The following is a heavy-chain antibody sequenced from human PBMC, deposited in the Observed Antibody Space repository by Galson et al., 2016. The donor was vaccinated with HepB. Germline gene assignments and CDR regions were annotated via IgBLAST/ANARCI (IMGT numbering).Heavy chain of an antibody. CDR1: GYTFSNFA. Sequence: SLRLSCAASGYTFSNFAMTWVRQPPGKGLEWVSSISGGGVTTYYADSVKGRVTVSRDVSTNTLYLQMNNLSYDGTALYYCSKTSPEAGNDYWGQGTLVTVSS. V-gene: IGHV3-23*01. D-gene: IGHD6-19*01. J-gene: IGHJ4*02. CDR3: SKTSPEAGNDY. CDR2: ISGGGVTT.